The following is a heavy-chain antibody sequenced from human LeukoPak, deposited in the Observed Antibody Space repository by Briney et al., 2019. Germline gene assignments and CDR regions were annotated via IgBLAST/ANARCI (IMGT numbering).Heavy chain of an antibody. CDR1: GYSFSNYY. D-gene: IGHD1-26*01. CDR3: ASRTGSYYPFDS. V-gene: IGHV5-51*01. J-gene: IGHJ4*02. Sequence: GESLKISCKGSGYSFSNYYIDWVRQMPGKGLEWMGVMYPGGSDIRYSPSFQGQVTISADKSIDTAYPQWSSLKASDSAMYYCASRTGSYYPFDSWGQRTLVTVSS. CDR2: MYPGGSDI.